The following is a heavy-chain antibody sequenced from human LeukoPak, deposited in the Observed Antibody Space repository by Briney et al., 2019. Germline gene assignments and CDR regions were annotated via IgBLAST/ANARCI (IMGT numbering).Heavy chain of an antibody. D-gene: IGHD3-3*01. J-gene: IGHJ4*02. CDR1: GYAFTSYG. Sequence: ASVKVSCKASGYAFTSYGISWVRQAPGQGLEWMGWISAYNGNTNYAQKLQGRVTMTTDTSTSTAYMELRSLRSDDTAVYYCASARVFGSFDYWGQGTLVTVSS. V-gene: IGHV1-18*01. CDR3: ASARVFGSFDY. CDR2: ISAYNGNT.